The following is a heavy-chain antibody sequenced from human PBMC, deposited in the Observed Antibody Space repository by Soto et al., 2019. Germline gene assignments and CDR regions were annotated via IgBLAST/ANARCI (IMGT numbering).Heavy chain of an antibody. CDR2: TFSGGNT. D-gene: IGHD2-21*01. Sequence: ELQLVETGGGSIQTGGSLRLSCAASGFSISSNYIAWVRQPPGKGLEWVSTTFSGGNTEYAASVKGRCSISRDNYKNTLYLQMDNLRLEDTAVYYCTRKPPSAIQGWAFGMDVWGQGTPVSVSS. CDR1: GFSISSNY. CDR3: TRKPPSAIQGWAFGMDV. J-gene: IGHJ6*02. V-gene: IGHV3-53*02.